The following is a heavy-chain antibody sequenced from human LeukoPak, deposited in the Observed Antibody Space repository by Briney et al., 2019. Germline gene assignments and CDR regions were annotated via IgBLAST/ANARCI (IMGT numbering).Heavy chain of an antibody. Sequence: PGRSLRLSCAASGFTLSRYWMHWVRQAPGKGLVWVSRINDDGSSTKYADSVKGRFTISRDNAKNTLYLQMNNLRVEDTAVFYCVRYGGPSWDAFDLWGQGTMVTVSS. J-gene: IGHJ3*01. CDR1: GFTLSRYW. CDR3: VRYGGPSWDAFDL. V-gene: IGHV3-74*01. D-gene: IGHD3-10*01. CDR2: INDDGSST.